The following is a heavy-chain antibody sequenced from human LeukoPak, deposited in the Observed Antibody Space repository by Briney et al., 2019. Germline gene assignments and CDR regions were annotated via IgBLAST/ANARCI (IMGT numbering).Heavy chain of an antibody. CDR2: IIPIFGTA. Sequence: GASVKVSCKASGGTFSSYAITWVRQAPGQGLEWMGRIIPIFGTANYAQKFQGRVTITTDESTSTAYMELSTLRSDDTAVYYCARERPPGDSSNWFLEGYFDIWGQGTLVTVS. CDR1: GGTFSSYA. J-gene: IGHJ4*02. V-gene: IGHV1-69*05. D-gene: IGHD6-13*01. CDR3: ARERPPGDSSNWFLEGYFDI.